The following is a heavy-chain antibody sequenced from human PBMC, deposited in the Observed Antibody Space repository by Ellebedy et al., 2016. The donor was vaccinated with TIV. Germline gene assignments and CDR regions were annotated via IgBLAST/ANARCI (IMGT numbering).Heavy chain of an antibody. CDR2: ISGSSITL. Sequence: GESLKISCTASGFTFTSYSMNWVRQAPGKGLEWVSYISGSSITLYYADSVKGRFTISRDNAKNSLYLQMNGLRAEDTAVYFCARDMAWGNERVNDALDIWGHGTLVTVSS. J-gene: IGHJ3*02. D-gene: IGHD7-27*01. CDR1: GFTFTSYS. V-gene: IGHV3-48*04. CDR3: ARDMAWGNERVNDALDI.